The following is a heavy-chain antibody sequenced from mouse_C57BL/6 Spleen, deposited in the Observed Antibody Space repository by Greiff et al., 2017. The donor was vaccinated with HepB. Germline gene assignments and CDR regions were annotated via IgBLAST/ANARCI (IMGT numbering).Heavy chain of an antibody. CDR3: ASSTTAMDY. Sequence: VQLQQSGPELVKPGASVKISCKASGYTFTDYYMNWVKQSHGKSLEWIGDINPNNGGTSYNQKFKGKATLTVDKSSSTAYMELRSLTSEDSAVYYCASSTTAMDYWGQGTSVTVSS. D-gene: IGHD1-1*01. CDR1: GYTFTDYY. CDR2: INPNNGGT. V-gene: IGHV1-26*01. J-gene: IGHJ4*01.